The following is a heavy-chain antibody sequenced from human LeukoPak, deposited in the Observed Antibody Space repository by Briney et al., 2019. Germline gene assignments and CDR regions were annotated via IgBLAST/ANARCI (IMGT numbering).Heavy chain of an antibody. CDR1: GFSLSSHW. Sequence: GGSLRLSCAASGFSLSSHWMTWVRQAPGKGLEWVANINQDGSEKYYTDSVKGRFTISRDNAKSSLYLQMNSLRGDDTAVYYCARDGLAVAVNSYYYYYMDVWGKGTTVTVSS. D-gene: IGHD6-19*01. CDR3: ARDGLAVAVNSYYYYYMDV. CDR2: INQDGSEK. V-gene: IGHV3-7*01. J-gene: IGHJ6*03.